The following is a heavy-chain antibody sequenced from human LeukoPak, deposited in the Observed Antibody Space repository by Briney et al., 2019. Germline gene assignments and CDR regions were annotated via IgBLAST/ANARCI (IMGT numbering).Heavy chain of an antibody. J-gene: IGHJ4*02. CDR1: GFTFSSYW. Sequence: GGSLGLSCAASGFTFSSYWMHWVRQAPGKGLVWGSRIYTGATYYADSVKGRFTIYRDNAKNTLYLQLNSLRAEDTAVYCCVRGGTGYGNFDYWGQGTLVTVSS. V-gene: IGHV3-74*01. CDR2: IYTGAT. D-gene: IGHD3/OR15-3a*01. CDR3: VRGGTGYGNFDY.